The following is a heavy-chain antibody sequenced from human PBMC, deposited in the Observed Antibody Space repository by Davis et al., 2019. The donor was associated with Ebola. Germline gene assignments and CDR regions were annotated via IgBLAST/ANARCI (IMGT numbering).Heavy chain of an antibody. D-gene: IGHD3-22*01. CDR1: GYRFTSYY. J-gene: IGHJ3*02. Sequence: ASVKVSCKASGYRFTSYYMHWVRQAPGQGLEWMGIINPITGGTSYAQNFQVRVYMTRDTSTSTVYMELSSLRSEDTAVYYCAREGGRYYDSSGYVFDIWGQGTMDKVSS. V-gene: IGHV1-46*01. CDR2: INPITGGT. CDR3: AREGGRYYDSSGYVFDI.